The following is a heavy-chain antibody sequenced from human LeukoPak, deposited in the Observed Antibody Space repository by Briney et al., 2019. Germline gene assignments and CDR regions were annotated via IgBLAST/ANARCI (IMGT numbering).Heavy chain of an antibody. Sequence: SETLSLTCTVSGGSISSYYWSWIRQPPGKGLEWIGEINHSGSTYYNPSLKSRVIISVDTSKKQFSLKVRSVTAADTAVYYCARGDTNYGSGSYVGHQYYYMDVWGKGTTVTVSS. CDR3: ARGDTNYGSGSYVGHQYYYMDV. CDR1: GGSISSYY. CDR2: INHSGST. D-gene: IGHD3-10*01. V-gene: IGHV4-34*01. J-gene: IGHJ6*03.